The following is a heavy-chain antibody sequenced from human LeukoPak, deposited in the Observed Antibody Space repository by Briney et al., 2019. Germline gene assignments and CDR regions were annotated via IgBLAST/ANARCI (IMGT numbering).Heavy chain of an antibody. V-gene: IGHV1-18*01. D-gene: IGHD2-15*01. Sequence: ASVKVSCKASGYTLTTYGISWVRQAPGQGLEWMGWISTYTGNTNYAKKLQGRVTMTTDTSTRTAYMELRSLRFDDTAVYYCARDHEWGYRSGGSCSREYYFDYWGQGTLVTVSS. CDR3: ARDHEWGYRSGGSCSREYYFDY. J-gene: IGHJ4*02. CDR2: ISTYTGNT. CDR1: GYTLTTYG.